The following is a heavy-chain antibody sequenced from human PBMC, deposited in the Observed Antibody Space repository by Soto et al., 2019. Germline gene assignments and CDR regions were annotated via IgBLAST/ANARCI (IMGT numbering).Heavy chain of an antibody. CDR2: ISGSGGST. Sequence: EVQLLESGGGLVQPGRSLRLSCAASGFTFSSYAMSWVRQAPGKGLEWVSAISGSGGSTYYADSVKGRFTISRDNSKNTRYLQMNSLRAEDTAVYYCAKGISSGWSRSAFDYWGQGTLVTVSS. D-gene: IGHD6-19*01. J-gene: IGHJ4*02. CDR1: GFTFSSYA. CDR3: AKGISSGWSRSAFDY. V-gene: IGHV3-23*01.